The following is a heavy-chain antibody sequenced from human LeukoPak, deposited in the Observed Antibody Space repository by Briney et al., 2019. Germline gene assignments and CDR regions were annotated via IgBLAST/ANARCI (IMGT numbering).Heavy chain of an antibody. CDR3: ARVIAAAGHFDY. V-gene: IGHV1-46*01. CDR2: INPNGGST. J-gene: IGHJ4*02. Sequence: ASVKVSCKTSGYTFTTYYIYWVRQAPGQGLEWMGIINPNGGSTSYAQKFQGRVSMTRDTSTSTAYMELRSLRSDDTAVYYCARVIAAAGHFDYWGQGTLVTVSS. D-gene: IGHD6-13*01. CDR1: GYTFTTYY.